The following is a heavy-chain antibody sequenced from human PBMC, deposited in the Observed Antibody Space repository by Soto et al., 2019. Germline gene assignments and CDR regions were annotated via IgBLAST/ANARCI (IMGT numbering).Heavy chain of an antibody. CDR1: GDSVSSPYY. CDR2: VFHTGTT. Sequence: QVQLQESGPGLVKPSGTLSLTCAVSGDSVSSPYYWCWVRQPPGKGLEWIGEVFHTGTTSYNPSLRSRVTISMDKSNNQFSLALSSVTAAATAVYYCARSAGWYAVHSWGPGTLVIVSS. D-gene: IGHD6-19*01. V-gene: IGHV4-4*02. CDR3: ARSAGWYAVHS. J-gene: IGHJ4*02.